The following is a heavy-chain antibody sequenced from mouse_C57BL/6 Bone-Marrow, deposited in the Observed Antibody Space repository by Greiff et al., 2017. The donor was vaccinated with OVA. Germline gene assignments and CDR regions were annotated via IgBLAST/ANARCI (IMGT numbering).Heavy chain of an antibody. CDR2: INPNNGGT. V-gene: IGHV1-22*01. D-gene: IGHD2-2*01. J-gene: IGHJ4*01. Sequence: EVQLQQSGPELVKPGASVKMSCKASGYTFTDYNMHWVKQSHGKSLEWIGYINPNNGGTSYNQKFKGKATLTVNKSSSTAYMELRSLTSEDSAVYYCARGMVTTDYYAMDYWGQGTSVTVSS. CDR3: ARGMVTTDYYAMDY. CDR1: GYTFTDYN.